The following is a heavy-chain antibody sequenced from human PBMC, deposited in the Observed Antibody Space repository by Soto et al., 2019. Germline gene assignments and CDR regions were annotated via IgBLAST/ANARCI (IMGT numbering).Heavy chain of an antibody. V-gene: IGHV3-74*01. Sequence: ALRLSCAASGFPFSSYWMHWVRQAPGKGLVWVSRINSDGSSTSYADSVKGRFTISRDNAENALFLQMNSLRAADTAVYYCARHFLMTTVTGFDYWGQGTLVTVSS. D-gene: IGHD4-17*01. CDR1: GFPFSSYW. CDR3: ARHFLMTTVTGFDY. CDR2: INSDGSST. J-gene: IGHJ4*02.